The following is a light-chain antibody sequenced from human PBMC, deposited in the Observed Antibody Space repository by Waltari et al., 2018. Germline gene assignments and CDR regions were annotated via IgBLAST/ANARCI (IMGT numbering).Light chain of an antibody. J-gene: IGKJ4*01. CDR2: LGS. Sequence: DIVVTQSPLSLAVTPGEPASTSCSSSQSLLHSNIYHYLAWYVPKPGQSPQLLIYLGSSRASGVPDRFTGSGSGTDFTLKISRVEAEDVGVYYCMQALQTPFTFGGGTRVEIK. V-gene: IGKV2-28*01. CDR3: MQALQTPFT. CDR1: QSLLHSNIYHY.